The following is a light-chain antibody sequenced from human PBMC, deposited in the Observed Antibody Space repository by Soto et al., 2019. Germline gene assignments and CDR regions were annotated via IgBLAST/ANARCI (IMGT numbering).Light chain of an antibody. Sequence: EIVLTQSPATLSLSPGEGATLSCRASQSVRGYLGWYQQKPGQAPRLLIYDTSNRATGIPARFSGSGPGTDYTLTISSLEPEDFAVYYCQHRRSWPLTFGGGTKVEIK. J-gene: IGKJ4*01. V-gene: IGKV3D-11*02. CDR3: QHRRSWPLT. CDR1: QSVRGY. CDR2: DTS.